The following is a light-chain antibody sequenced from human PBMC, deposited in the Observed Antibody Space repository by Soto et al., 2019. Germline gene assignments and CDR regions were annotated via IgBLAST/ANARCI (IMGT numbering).Light chain of an antibody. CDR1: SSDVGAHNY. CDR3: SSYAGGNNWV. CDR2: DVN. J-gene: IGLJ3*02. Sequence: QSALTQPPSASGSPGQSLTISCTGTSSDVGAHNYVSWYQQNPGKAPKLMLYDVNKRPSGVPDRFSGSKSGNTASLTVSGLQAEDEAEYYFSSYAGGNNWVCGVGTQVTVL. V-gene: IGLV2-8*01.